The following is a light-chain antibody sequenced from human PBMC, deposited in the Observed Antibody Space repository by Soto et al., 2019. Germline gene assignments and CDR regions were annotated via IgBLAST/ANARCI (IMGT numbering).Light chain of an antibody. Sequence: QSVLTQPPSVSGAPGQRISISCTGSSSNIGARFDVHWYQQVAGAAPKLLIFDNKYRPSGVPARFSGSKSGTSASLVITGLQAEDEAEYYCAAWDDSLNGHVVFGGGTKLTVL. J-gene: IGLJ2*01. V-gene: IGLV1-40*01. CDR2: DNK. CDR1: SSNIGARFD. CDR3: AAWDDSLNGHVV.